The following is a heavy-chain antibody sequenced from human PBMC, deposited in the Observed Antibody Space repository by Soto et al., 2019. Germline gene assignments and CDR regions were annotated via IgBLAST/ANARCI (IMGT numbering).Heavy chain of an antibody. V-gene: IGHV3-7*03. Sequence: GGSLRLSCAASGFTFSRYWMSWVRQAPGKGLEWVANIKQDGSEKYYVDSVKGRFTISRDNAKNSLYLQMNSLRDEDTAVYYCARLNYYDNGGVGSHPWGQG. CDR3: ARLNYYDNGGVGSHP. CDR1: GFTFSRYW. CDR2: IKQDGSEK. J-gene: IGHJ5*02. D-gene: IGHD3-22*01.